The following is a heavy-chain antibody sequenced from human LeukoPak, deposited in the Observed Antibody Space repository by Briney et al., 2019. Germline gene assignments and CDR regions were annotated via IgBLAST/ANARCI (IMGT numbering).Heavy chain of an antibody. D-gene: IGHD6-13*01. Sequence: GGSLRLSCAASGFTFSSYAMSWVRQAPGKGLEWVSIIYSDGSTYYADSVKGRFTISRDNSKNTLYLQMNSLRAEDTAVYYCARGYIAAAGLFDHWGQGTLVTVSS. J-gene: IGHJ4*02. CDR1: GFTFSSYA. CDR3: ARGYIAAAGLFDH. V-gene: IGHV3-53*01. CDR2: IYSDGST.